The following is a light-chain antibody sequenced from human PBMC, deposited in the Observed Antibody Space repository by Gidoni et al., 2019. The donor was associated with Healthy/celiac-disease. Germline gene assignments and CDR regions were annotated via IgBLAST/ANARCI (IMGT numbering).Light chain of an antibody. V-gene: IGLV1-47*01. J-gene: IGLJ2*01. CDR2: RNN. Sequence: QSVLTQTPYASGTPGQRVTIPCSGSSSNIGSNYVYWYQQLPGTAPKLLIYRNNQRPSGVPDRFSGSKSGTSASLAISGLRSEDEADYYCAAWDDSLSGVVFGGGTKLTVL. CDR1: SSNIGSNY. CDR3: AAWDDSLSGVV.